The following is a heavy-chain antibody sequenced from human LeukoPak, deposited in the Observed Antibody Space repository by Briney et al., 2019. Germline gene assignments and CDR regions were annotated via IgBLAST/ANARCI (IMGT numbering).Heavy chain of an antibody. CDR1: GYTFTSYY. V-gene: IGHV1-46*03. D-gene: IGHD3-22*01. CDR3: ARERITMIVVVNAFDI. CDR2: INPSGGST. Sequence: EASVKVSCRASGYTFTSYYMHWVRQAPGQGLEWMGIINPSGGSTSYAQKFQGRVTMTRDTSTSTVYMELSSLRSEDTAVYYCARERITMIVVVNAFDIWGQGTTVTVSS. J-gene: IGHJ3*02.